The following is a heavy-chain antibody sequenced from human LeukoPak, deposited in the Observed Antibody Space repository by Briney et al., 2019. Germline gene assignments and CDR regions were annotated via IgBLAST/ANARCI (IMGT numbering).Heavy chain of an antibody. CDR2: ISSSSTYI. CDR3: ARGPNYYDSSGYYYLDY. J-gene: IGHJ4*02. CDR1: GFTFSSYS. Sequence: GGSLRLSCAASGFTFSSYSMSWVRQAPGKGLEWVSSISSSSTYIYYADSLKGRFTISRDNAKNSLYLQMNSLRAEDTAVYYRARGPNYYDSSGYYYLDYWGQGTLVTVSS. D-gene: IGHD3-22*01. V-gene: IGHV3-21*01.